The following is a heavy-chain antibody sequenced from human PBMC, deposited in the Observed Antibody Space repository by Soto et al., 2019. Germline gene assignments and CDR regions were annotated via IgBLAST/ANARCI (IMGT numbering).Heavy chain of an antibody. CDR2: ISYDGSNK. Sequence: QVQLVESGGGVVQPGRSLRLSCAASGFTFSSYGMHWVRQAPGKGLEWVAVISYDGSNKYYADSVKGRFTISRDNSRNTRYLQMNSLRAEDTAVYYCAKDYGGNSGYYYGMDVWGQGTTVTVSS. CDR3: AKDYGGNSGYYYGMDV. J-gene: IGHJ6*02. D-gene: IGHD4-17*01. V-gene: IGHV3-30*18. CDR1: GFTFSSYG.